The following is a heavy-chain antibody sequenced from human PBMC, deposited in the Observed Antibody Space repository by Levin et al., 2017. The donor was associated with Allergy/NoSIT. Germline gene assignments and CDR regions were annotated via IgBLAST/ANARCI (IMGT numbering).Heavy chain of an antibody. CDR2: INPNSGGT. D-gene: IGHD1-7*01. CDR1: GYTFTGYY. J-gene: IGHJ4*02. V-gene: IGHV1-2*06. CDR3: ARGESANWNYGDRGDY. Sequence: ASVKVSCKASGYTFTGYYMHWVRQAPGQGLEWMGRINPNSGGTNYAQKFQGRVTMTRDTSISTAYMELSRLRSDDTAVYYCARGESANWNYGDRGDYWGQGTLVTVSS.